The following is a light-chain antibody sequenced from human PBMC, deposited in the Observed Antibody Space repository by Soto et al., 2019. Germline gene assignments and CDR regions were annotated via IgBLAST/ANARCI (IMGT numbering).Light chain of an antibody. V-gene: IGKV3-11*01. Sequence: EIVLTQSPATLSLSPGERATLSCRASQSVSSYLAWYQQKPGQAPRLLIYDASNRATGIPARFSGSGSGTDFTLTISSLEPEDFAVYYSQQRSNWSLSTFGPGTKVDIK. CDR3: QQRSNWSLST. CDR2: DAS. J-gene: IGKJ3*01. CDR1: QSVSSY.